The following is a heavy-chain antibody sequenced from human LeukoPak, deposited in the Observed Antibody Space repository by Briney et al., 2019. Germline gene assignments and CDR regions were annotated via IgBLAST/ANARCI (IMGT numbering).Heavy chain of an antibody. CDR1: GFTFNTYA. V-gene: IGHV3-64*01. Sequence: GGSLRLSCAASGFTFNTYALHWXRQAPGKGLEFVSAISSNGASTYYANSVKGRFTISRDNSKNTLYLQMGSLRAEDMAMYYCARIMIRGAPSDNWGQGTLVTVSS. J-gene: IGHJ4*02. D-gene: IGHD3-10*01. CDR2: ISSNGAST. CDR3: ARIMIRGAPSDN.